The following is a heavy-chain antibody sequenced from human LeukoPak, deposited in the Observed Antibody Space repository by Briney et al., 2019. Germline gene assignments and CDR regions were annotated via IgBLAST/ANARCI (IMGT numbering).Heavy chain of an antibody. Sequence: GGSLRLSCAASGFTFSSYGIHWVRQAPGKGLEWVAVMWYDGSNKYYADSVKGRFTISRDNSKNTLYLQMNSLRAEDTALYYCARELSPVVKYYFEYWGQGTLVTVSS. CDR1: GFTFSSYG. J-gene: IGHJ4*02. V-gene: IGHV3-33*01. CDR2: MWYDGSNK. CDR3: ARELSPVVKYYFEY. D-gene: IGHD3-22*01.